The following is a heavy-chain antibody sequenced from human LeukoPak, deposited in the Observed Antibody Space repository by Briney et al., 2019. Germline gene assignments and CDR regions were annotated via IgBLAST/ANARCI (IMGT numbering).Heavy chain of an antibody. J-gene: IGHJ6*02. CDR3: ARDHWLFSSKTWYYYGMDV. D-gene: IGHD3-9*01. Sequence: SETLSLTCTVSGGSISSYYWSWIRQSPGKGLEWIGYIDPSGSASYNPFLKSRVTIFVDTSKNLFSLILTSVSASDTAIYYCARDHWLFSSKTWYYYGMDVWGQGTTVTVSS. CDR2: IDPSGSA. V-gene: IGHV4-59*01. CDR1: GGSISSYY.